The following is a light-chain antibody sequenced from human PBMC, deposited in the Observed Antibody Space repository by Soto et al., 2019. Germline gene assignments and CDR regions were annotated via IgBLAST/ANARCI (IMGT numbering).Light chain of an antibody. CDR3: QHYYWAPDT. CDR2: EAS. V-gene: IGKV3-11*01. J-gene: IGKJ5*01. CDR1: ENINNY. Sequence: LTQSPSTLSASPGERVTLSCRASENINNYLAWYQQRPGQAPRLLIYEASSRATGVPARFIGSGSGTDFTLTISSLQPEDFAVYYCQHYYWAPDTFGQGTRLEIK.